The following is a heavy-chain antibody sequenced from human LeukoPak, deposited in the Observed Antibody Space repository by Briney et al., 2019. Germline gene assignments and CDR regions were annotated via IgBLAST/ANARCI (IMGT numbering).Heavy chain of an antibody. CDR3: ARWYCNSNSCYYDY. V-gene: IGHV3-30-3*01. Sequence: PGGSLRLSCAASGFTFSSYAMHWVRRAPGKGLEWVAVISYDGSNKYYADSVKGRFTISRDNSKNTLYLQMNSLRAEDTAVYYCARWYCNSNSCYYDYWGQGTLVTVSS. CDR2: ISYDGSNK. CDR1: GFTFSSYA. D-gene: IGHD2-2*01. J-gene: IGHJ4*02.